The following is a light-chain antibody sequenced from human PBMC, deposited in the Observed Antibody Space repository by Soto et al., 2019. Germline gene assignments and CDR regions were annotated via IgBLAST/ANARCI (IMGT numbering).Light chain of an antibody. J-gene: IGKJ4*01. CDR2: DAS. CDR3: QQRSTWPRIT. Sequence: EIVLTQSPATLSLSPGERATLSCRASQSVNSYLAWYQRKPGQAPRLLITDASNRATVIPARFSGSGSGTDFTLTISSLEPEDFAVYYCQQRSTWPRITFGGGTKVEIK. V-gene: IGKV3-11*01. CDR1: QSVNSY.